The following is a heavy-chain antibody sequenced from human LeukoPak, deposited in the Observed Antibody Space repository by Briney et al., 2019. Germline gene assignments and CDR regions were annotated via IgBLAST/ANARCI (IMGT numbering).Heavy chain of an antibody. Sequence: PGGSLRLSCAVSGFPVYTNSMSWVRQVPGKGLEWVSVIYTGGTTHYADTVKGRFTISRDNSKNTVCLEMNSLRAEDAAVYFCARSPAFYDGAVVKYYFDYWGQGTLVTVSS. V-gene: IGHV3-53*01. D-gene: IGHD6-19*01. CDR1: GFPVYTNS. CDR2: IYTGGTT. CDR3: ARSPAFYDGAVVKYYFDY. J-gene: IGHJ4*02.